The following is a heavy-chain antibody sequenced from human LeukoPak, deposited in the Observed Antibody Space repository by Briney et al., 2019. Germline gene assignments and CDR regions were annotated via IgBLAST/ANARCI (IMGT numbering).Heavy chain of an antibody. CDR1: GFTFSSYW. J-gene: IGHJ5*02. CDR3: AKDQGYSSSWWAGNWFDP. V-gene: IGHV3-74*01. D-gene: IGHD6-13*01. CDR2: INSDGSST. Sequence: GGSLRLSCAASGFTFSSYWMHWVRQAPGKGLVWVSRINSDGSSTSYADSVKGRFTISRDNSKNTLYLQMNSLRAEDTAVYYCAKDQGYSSSWWAGNWFDPWGQGTLVTVSS.